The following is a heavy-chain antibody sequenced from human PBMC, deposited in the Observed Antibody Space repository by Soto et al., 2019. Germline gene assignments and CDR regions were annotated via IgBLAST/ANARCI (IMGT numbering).Heavy chain of an antibody. CDR2: ISYGGGTT. J-gene: IGHJ4*02. Sequence: PGGSLRLSCAASGFTFDDYAMHWVRQAPGKGLEWVSAISYGGGTTYYADSVKGRFTISRDNSKNTLYLQMNSLRAEDTAVYYCAKNPGYYYDSTGYHFDYWGQGTLVTSPQ. D-gene: IGHD3-22*01. V-gene: IGHV3-23*01. CDR3: AKNPGYYYDSTGYHFDY. CDR1: GFTFDDYA.